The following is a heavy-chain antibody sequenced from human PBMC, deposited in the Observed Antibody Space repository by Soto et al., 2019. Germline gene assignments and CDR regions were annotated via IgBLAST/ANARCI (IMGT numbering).Heavy chain of an antibody. CDR3: VKGEYYYDNSGYCDFD. Sequence: SLRVSCSASGLTLSFYAMHFVRQAPGKGLEYESSISTNGGSTDYADSVKGRFTISRDNSKNTVYLQMSSLRVEDTAVYYCVKGEYYYDNSGYCDFD. CDR1: GLTLSFYA. J-gene: IGHJ4*01. D-gene: IGHD3-22*01. V-gene: IGHV3-64D*06. CDR2: ISTNGGST.